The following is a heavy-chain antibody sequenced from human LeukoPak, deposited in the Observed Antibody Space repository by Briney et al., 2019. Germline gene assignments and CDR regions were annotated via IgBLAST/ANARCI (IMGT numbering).Heavy chain of an antibody. Sequence: SGESLQISCKGSGYSFTSYWIGWVRQMPGKGLEWMGIIYPGDSDTRYSPSFQGQVTISADKSISTAYLQWSSLKASDTAMYYCARLPPLRPSSSWYWNWFDPWGQGTLVTVSS. CDR2: IYPGDSDT. D-gene: IGHD6-13*01. V-gene: IGHV5-51*01. CDR3: ARLPPLRPSSSWYWNWFDP. J-gene: IGHJ5*02. CDR1: GYSFTSYW.